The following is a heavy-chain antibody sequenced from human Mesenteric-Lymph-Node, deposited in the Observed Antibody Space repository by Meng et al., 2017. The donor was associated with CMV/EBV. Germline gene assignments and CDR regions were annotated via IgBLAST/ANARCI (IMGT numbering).Heavy chain of an antibody. CDR2: ISSSSSYI. CDR1: GFTFSSYS. J-gene: IGHJ4*02. CDR3: TRVGGPFVGPTGSNDC. D-gene: IGHD1-1*01. Sequence: GESLKISCAASGFTFSSYSMTWVRQAPGKGLEWVSSISSSSSYIYYADSVKGRFTISRDDAKNSLYLQMSSLRAEDTAVYYCTRVGGPFVGPTGSNDCWGQGTLVTVSS. V-gene: IGHV3-21*01.